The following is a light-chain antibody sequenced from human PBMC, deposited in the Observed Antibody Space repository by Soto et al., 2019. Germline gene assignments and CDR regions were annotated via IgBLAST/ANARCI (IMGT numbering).Light chain of an antibody. J-gene: IGKJ5*01. CDR3: QQSYTSRIT. Sequence: DIQMTQSPSSLSASIGDSVTITCRASQSISSYLSWYQQKPGKAPKLLIFAASNLQSGVPSRFSGSGSGTDFTLTVGNLQPEDFATYYCQQSYTSRITFGLGTRLEIK. CDR1: QSISSY. V-gene: IGKV1-39*01. CDR2: AAS.